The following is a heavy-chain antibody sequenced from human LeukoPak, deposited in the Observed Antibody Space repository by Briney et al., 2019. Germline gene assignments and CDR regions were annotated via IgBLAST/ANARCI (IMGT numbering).Heavy chain of an antibody. D-gene: IGHD4-23*01. V-gene: IGHV4-30-2*01. Sequence: PSETLSLTCTVSGGSISSGGYYWSWIRQPPGKGLEWIGYIYHSGSTYYNPSLKSRVTISVDRSKNQFSLKLSSVTAADTAVYYCARDLPEVTEDAFDIWGQGTMVTVSS. J-gene: IGHJ3*02. CDR2: IYHSGST. CDR1: GGSISSGGYY. CDR3: ARDLPEVTEDAFDI.